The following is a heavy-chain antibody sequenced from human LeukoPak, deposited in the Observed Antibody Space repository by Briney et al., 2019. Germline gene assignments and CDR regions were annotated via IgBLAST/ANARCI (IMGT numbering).Heavy chain of an antibody. J-gene: IGHJ3*02. CDR1: GGSISSFY. CDR3: ARIIGTYGGPFDI. CDR2: IYYSGST. Sequence: WETLSLTCTVSGGSISSFYWSWIRQPPGKGLEYIGYIYYSGSTDYNPSLKGRVTISVDTSKNQFSLKLTSVTAADTAVYYCARIIGTYGGPFDIWGQGTMVTVSS. D-gene: IGHD1-26*01. V-gene: IGHV4-59*01.